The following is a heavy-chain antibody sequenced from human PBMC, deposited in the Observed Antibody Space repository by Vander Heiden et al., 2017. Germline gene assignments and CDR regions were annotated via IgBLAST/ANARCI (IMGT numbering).Heavy chain of an antibody. CDR1: GFTFSAYY. V-gene: IGHV3-11*01. J-gene: IGHJ6*02. CDR2: ISSSGSTI. CDR3: ARAEVVPAAILIVGGMDV. Sequence: QVQLVESGGGLVKPGRSLRLSCAASGFTFSAYYRSWIRQAPGKGLEWVSYISSSGSTIYYADAVKGRFTISRDNAKNSLYLQMNSLRAEDTAVYYCARAEVVPAAILIVGGMDVWGQGTTVTVSS. D-gene: IGHD2-2*01.